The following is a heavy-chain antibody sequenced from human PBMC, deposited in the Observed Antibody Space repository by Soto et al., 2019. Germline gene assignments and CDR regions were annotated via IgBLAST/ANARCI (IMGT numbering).Heavy chain of an antibody. Sequence: ASVKVSCKASGYTFTSYGISWVRQAPGQGLEWMGWISAYNGNTNYAQKLQGRVTMTTDTSTSTAYMELRSLRSDDTAVYYCARVPYGSGSYPTLFDYWGQGTLVTVSS. J-gene: IGHJ4*02. CDR2: ISAYNGNT. CDR1: GYTFTSYG. CDR3: ARVPYGSGSYPTLFDY. D-gene: IGHD3-10*01. V-gene: IGHV1-18*01.